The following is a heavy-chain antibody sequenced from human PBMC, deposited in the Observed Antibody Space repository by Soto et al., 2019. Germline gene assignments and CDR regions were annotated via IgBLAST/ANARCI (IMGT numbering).Heavy chain of an antibody. CDR1: GGSISSSGDY. D-gene: IGHD2-15*01. CDR2: IYHSGST. CDR3: ARGRDGGIDASDL. J-gene: IGHJ3*01. V-gene: IGHV4-31*03. Sequence: QVQLQESGPGLVKPSQTLSLTCIVSGGSISSSGDYWSWIRQHPGEGLEWIGYIYHSGSTYYNPSLKSRVTISVDTSKKLFSLHLISVIAADTAVYYCARGRDGGIDASDLWGQGTMVTVSS.